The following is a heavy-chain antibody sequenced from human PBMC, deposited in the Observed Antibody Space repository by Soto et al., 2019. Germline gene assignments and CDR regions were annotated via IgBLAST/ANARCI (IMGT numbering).Heavy chain of an antibody. CDR3: ARDRSKSDY. CDR2: ISAYNGNA. D-gene: IGHD3-10*01. Sequence: ASVKVSCKASGFAFSTYGISLVRQAPGQGLEWMGWISAYNGNADYAQKFQDRVTMTADTSTSTAYMELRSLRPDDTAVYYCARDRSKSDYWGQGTPVTVSS. CDR1: GFAFSTYG. V-gene: IGHV1-18*01. J-gene: IGHJ4*02.